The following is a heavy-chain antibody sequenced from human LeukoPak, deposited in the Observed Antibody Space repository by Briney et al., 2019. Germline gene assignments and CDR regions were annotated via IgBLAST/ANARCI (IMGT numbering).Heavy chain of an antibody. D-gene: IGHD3-22*01. CDR3: TRDGPRSSGYPDT. Sequence: SETLSLTCTVSGGSISSSGYYWGWIRQPPGKGLEWIGSISYSGSTYYTPSLKSRVTISVDTSKNQFSLRLNSVTAADTAVYYCTRDGPRSSGYPDTWGQGTLVTVSS. CDR1: GGSISSSGYY. V-gene: IGHV4-39*07. CDR2: ISYSGST. J-gene: IGHJ5*02.